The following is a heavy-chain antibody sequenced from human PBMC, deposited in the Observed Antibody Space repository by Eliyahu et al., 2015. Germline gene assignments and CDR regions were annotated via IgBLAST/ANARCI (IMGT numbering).Heavy chain of an antibody. Sequence: EVQLVESGGGLVQPGGSLRLSXAPSGFTFSTYPMTWVRQAPGKGLEWVSGISAGGGSAYYADSVKGRFTISRDNSKNTLDLQMNSLRAEDTAIYYCVRGWQQLGYWGQGTRVTVSS. CDR2: ISAGGGSA. CDR1: GFTFSTYP. D-gene: IGHD6-13*01. V-gene: IGHV3-23*04. J-gene: IGHJ4*02. CDR3: VRGWQQLGY.